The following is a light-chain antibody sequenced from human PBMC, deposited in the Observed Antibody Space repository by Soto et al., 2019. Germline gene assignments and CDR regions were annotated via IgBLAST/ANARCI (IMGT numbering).Light chain of an antibody. CDR2: GAS. V-gene: IGKV3-15*01. J-gene: IGKJ2*01. CDR1: QSVSSV. Sequence: EIVMTQSPGTLSVSPGERATLSCRASQSVSSVLAWYQQKPGQAPRLLIYGASTRATGIPARFSGSGSGTEFTLTISSVQSEDFAVYYCQQYNNWPPYTFGQGTKLEIK. CDR3: QQYNNWPPYT.